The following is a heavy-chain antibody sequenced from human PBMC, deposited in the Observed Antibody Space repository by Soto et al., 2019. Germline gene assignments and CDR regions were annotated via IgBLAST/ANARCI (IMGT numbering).Heavy chain of an antibody. J-gene: IGHJ1*01. CDR2: IHYSGTS. V-gene: IGHV4-39*01. Sequence: SETLSLTCSVSGDSISSSSQYWGWIRQPPGKGLEWIGSIHYSGTSYYNPSLKSRVTIFVDTSKNQLSLKLSSVTAADTAVYYCARHWIAGSSIPWGQGTLVTVS. CDR1: GDSISSSSQY. D-gene: IGHD2-2*02. CDR3: ARHWIAGSSIP.